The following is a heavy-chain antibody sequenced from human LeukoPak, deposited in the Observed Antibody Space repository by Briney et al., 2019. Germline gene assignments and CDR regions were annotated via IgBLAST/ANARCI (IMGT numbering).Heavy chain of an antibody. J-gene: IGHJ3*02. Sequence: ASVKVSCKTSGYTSTSYGLTWVRQAPGQGLEWVGWLSPYSGNTNYAQKVQGRVIMTTDTSTSTAYMELRSLRSDDTAMYFCTRVGGYSPSSTGGNAFDIWGQGTMVTVSS. CDR3: TRVGGYSPSSTGGNAFDI. CDR1: GYTSTSYG. D-gene: IGHD6-6*01. CDR2: LSPYSGNT. V-gene: IGHV1-18*01.